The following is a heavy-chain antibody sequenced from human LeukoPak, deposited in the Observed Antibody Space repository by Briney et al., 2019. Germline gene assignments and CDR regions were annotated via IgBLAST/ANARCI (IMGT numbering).Heavy chain of an antibody. D-gene: IGHD6-19*01. V-gene: IGHV3-30*04. Sequence: GGSLRLSCAASGFTFSSYAMDWVRQAPGKGLEWVAFISNDGTNKYYADSVKGRFTISRDNSKNTLYLQMNSLGAEDTAVYYCGRDQGGSIGWYRDYWGQGTLVTVSS. CDR2: ISNDGTNK. CDR3: GRDQGGSIGWYRDY. J-gene: IGHJ4*02. CDR1: GFTFSSYA.